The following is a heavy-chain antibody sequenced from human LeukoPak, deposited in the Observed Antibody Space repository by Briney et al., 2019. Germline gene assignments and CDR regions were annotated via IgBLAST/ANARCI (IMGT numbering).Heavy chain of an antibody. V-gene: IGHV4-59*08. Sequence: PSETLSLTCSVSGISISNYYWSWIRQPPGEGLEWIGYMYYSGSTNYNPSLKSRVTISIDTSKNQFSLKLTSVTAADTAVYYRARSRDGYMSAYYFDYWGQGTLVTVSS. CDR3: ARSRDGYMSAYYFDY. CDR1: GISISNYY. CDR2: MYYSGST. J-gene: IGHJ4*02. D-gene: IGHD5-24*01.